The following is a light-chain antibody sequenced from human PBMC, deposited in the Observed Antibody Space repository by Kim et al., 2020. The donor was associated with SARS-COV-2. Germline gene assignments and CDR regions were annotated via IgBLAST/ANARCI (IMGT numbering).Light chain of an antibody. CDR1: QTVGSH. V-gene: IGKV1-39*01. CDR2: GAS. Sequence: DIQMTQSPLSLSASVGDTVTITCRASQTVGSHLNWFQQKPGKVPKLLIFGASNLQRGAPSRFSASGSGTDFTLTISSLQPEDFVTYYCQQTYSIPTFGPVTKVDIK. CDR3: QQTYSIPT. J-gene: IGKJ1*01.